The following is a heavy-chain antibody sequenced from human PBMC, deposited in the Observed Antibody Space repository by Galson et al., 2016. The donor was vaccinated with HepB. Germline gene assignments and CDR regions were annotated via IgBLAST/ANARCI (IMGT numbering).Heavy chain of an antibody. Sequence: QSGAEVKKPGESLKISCMGSGFRLYNYWIGWARQKPGKGLEWMGIIYAGDSDTRYSLAFKGLVTIAADKSLSTVYLQWKSRKASDTATSYCARCAGKWGANICYAMDVWGPGTTVTVTS. J-gene: IGHJ6*02. V-gene: IGHV5-51*01. CDR2: IYAGDSDT. CDR1: GFRLYNYW. D-gene: IGHD1-26*01. CDR3: ARCAGKWGANICYAMDV.